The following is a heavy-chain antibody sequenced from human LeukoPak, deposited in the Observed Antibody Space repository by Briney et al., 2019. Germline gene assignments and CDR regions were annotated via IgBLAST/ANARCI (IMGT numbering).Heavy chain of an antibody. Sequence: PSGTLSLTCAVSGGSISSSNWWSWVRQPPGRGLEWIGEIYHSGSTNYNPSLKCRVTISLDKSKNQFSLKLSSVTAADTAVYYCARKIAVAPHYFDYWGQGTLVTVSS. CDR3: ARKIAVAPHYFDY. D-gene: IGHD6-19*01. CDR2: IYHSGST. J-gene: IGHJ4*02. V-gene: IGHV4-4*02. CDR1: GGSISSSNW.